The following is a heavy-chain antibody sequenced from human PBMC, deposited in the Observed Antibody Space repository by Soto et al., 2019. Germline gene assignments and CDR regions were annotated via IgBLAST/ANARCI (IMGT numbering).Heavy chain of an antibody. D-gene: IGHD3-3*01. CDR2: IHYTGTT. CDR1: GFSIGGYS. CDR3: EGGMVLLFGALDC. Sequence: PSPTLSLSRSVAGFSIGGYSWGWFRQNPGKGLDWVGYIHYTGTTSYNPSLKSRGTIFVVKSKNQFSLRLASVTAADTVVYHGEGGMVLLFGALDCWG. V-gene: IGHV4-59*08. J-gene: IGHJ6*01.